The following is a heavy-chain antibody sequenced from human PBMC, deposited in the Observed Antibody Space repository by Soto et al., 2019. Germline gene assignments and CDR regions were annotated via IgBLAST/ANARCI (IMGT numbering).Heavy chain of an antibody. V-gene: IGHV4-39*01. Sequence: PSETLSLTCTVSGGSISSSSYYWGWIRQPPGKGLEWIGSIYYSGSTYYNQSLKSRVTISVDTSKKQFSLKLSSVTAADTAVYYFARHLHDILTGYYIYHNWFDPWGQGTLVTVSS. D-gene: IGHD3-9*01. CDR2: IYYSGST. CDR3: ARHLHDILTGYYIYHNWFDP. CDR1: GGSISSSSYY. J-gene: IGHJ5*02.